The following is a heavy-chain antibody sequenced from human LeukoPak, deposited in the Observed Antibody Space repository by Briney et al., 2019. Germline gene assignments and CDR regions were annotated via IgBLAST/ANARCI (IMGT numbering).Heavy chain of an antibody. CDR2: ISGSGGST. V-gene: IGHV3-23*01. CDR1: GFTFSSYG. D-gene: IGHD1-26*01. Sequence: PGGTLRLSCAASGFTFSSYGMSWVRQAPGKGLEWVSAISGSGGSTDYADSVKGRFPISRDNSKNTLYLQMNSLRAEDTAIYYCAKSRVSYWVPEFDYWGQGTLVTVSS. CDR3: AKSRVSYWVPEFDY. J-gene: IGHJ4*02.